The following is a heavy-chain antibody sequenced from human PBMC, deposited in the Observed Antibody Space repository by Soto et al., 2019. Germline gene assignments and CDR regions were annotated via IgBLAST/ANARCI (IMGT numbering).Heavy chain of an antibody. CDR1: GFTFSTYG. CDR2: ISYDGNNK. V-gene: IGHV3-30*18. CDR3: AKDHLPSTVTTPGY. Sequence: QVQLVESGGGVVQPGRSLRPSCAASGFTFSTYGMHWVRQAPGKGLEWVAVISYDGNNKYYADSVKGRFTIARDNSKNTLFLQMDSLRAEDTAVYYCAKDHLPSTVTTPGYWGQGTLVTVSS. D-gene: IGHD4-17*01. J-gene: IGHJ4*02.